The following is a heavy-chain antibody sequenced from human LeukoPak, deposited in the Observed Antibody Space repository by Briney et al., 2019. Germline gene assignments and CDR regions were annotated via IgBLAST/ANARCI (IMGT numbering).Heavy chain of an antibody. V-gene: IGHV1-18*04. CDR2: ISAYNGNT. CDR1: GYTFTSYG. J-gene: IGHJ5*01. D-gene: IGHD2-2*01. Sequence: GASVKVSCKASGYTFTSYGISWVRQAPGRGLEWMGWISAYNGNTNYAQKLQGRVTMTTDTSTSTAYMELRSLRSGDTAVYYCARDGEDIVVVPAAREGWFDPWGQGTLVTVSS. CDR3: ARDGEDIVVVPAAREGWFDP.